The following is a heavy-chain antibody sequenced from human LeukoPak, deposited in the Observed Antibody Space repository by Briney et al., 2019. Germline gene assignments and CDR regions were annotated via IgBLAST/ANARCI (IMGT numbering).Heavy chain of an antibody. Sequence: SETLSLTCTVSGASISPDYWSWIRQPPGKGLEWIGYIYHSGSTNYNPSLKSRVTISVDTSKNQFSLKLTSVTAADTAVYYCAKDKRGIQLWFMDYWGQGTLVTVSS. CDR1: GASISPDY. J-gene: IGHJ4*02. D-gene: IGHD5-18*01. CDR2: IYHSGST. V-gene: IGHV4-59*12. CDR3: AKDKRGIQLWFMDY.